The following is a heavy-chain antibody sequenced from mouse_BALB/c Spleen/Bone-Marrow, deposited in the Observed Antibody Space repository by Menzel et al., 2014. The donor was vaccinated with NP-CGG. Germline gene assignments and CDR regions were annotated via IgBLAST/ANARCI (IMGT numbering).Heavy chain of an antibody. CDR3: ARDHLYYGNYEFVY. J-gene: IGHJ3*01. CDR2: IDPSDSET. CDR1: GYTFTSYW. Sequence: VQLQQSGTELVKPGAPVNLSCKASGYTFTSYWMNWVKQRPGRGLEWIGRIDPSDSETHYNQKFKDKATLTVDKSSSTAYIQLSSLTAEDSAVYYCARDHLYYGNYEFVYWGQGTLVSVSA. D-gene: IGHD2-1*01. V-gene: IGHV1-69*02.